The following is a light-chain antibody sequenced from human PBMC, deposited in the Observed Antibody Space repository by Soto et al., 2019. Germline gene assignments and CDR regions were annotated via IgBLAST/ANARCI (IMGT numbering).Light chain of an antibody. V-gene: IGKV3-20*01. CDR2: GAS. J-gene: IGKJ1*01. CDR1: QSVSSN. CDR3: QQYGSSRGT. Sequence: EIVMTQSPATLSVSPGERATLSCRASQSVSSNLAWYQQKPGQAPRLLIYGASTRATGIPDRFSGSGSGTDFTLTISRLEPEDFAVYYCQQYGSSRGTFGHGTKVDI.